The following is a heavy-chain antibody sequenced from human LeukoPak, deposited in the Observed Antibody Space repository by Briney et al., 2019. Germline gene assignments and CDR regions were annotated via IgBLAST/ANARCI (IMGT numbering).Heavy chain of an antibody. CDR1: GGTFSSYA. J-gene: IGHJ4*02. CDR2: INNNNGDT. D-gene: IGHD2-15*01. V-gene: IGHV1-18*01. Sequence: ASVKVSCKASGGTFSSYAISWVRQAPGQGLEWMGWINNNNGDTNYAQKIQDRVTMITDTSTSTAYMELRSLRYDDTAVYYCARYPRYCGSGGCMGFDHWGQGTLVTVFS. CDR3: ARYPRYCGSGGCMGFDH.